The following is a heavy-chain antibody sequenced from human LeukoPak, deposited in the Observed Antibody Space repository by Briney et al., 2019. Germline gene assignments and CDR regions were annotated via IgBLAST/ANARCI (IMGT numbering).Heavy chain of an antibody. Sequence: GGALRLSCAASGFTFSSYDMHWVRQAAGKGLEWGSGISHVGDTYYSGSVKGRFTISRENAKNSLYLQMNSLRAGDTAVYYCARDRLYYDSSDAFDIWGQGTMVTVSS. CDR3: ARDRLYYDSSDAFDI. V-gene: IGHV3-13*01. J-gene: IGHJ3*02. D-gene: IGHD3-22*01. CDR1: GFTFSSYD. CDR2: ISHVGDT.